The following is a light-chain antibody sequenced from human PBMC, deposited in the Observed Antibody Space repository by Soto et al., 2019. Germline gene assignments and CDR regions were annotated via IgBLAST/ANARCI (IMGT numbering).Light chain of an antibody. J-gene: IGKJ2*01. CDR1: QNVNSN. CDR2: GAA. Sequence: EIVMTQSPATLSVSPGERATLSCRASQNVNSNLAWYQQKPGQAPRLLIYGAATRDTGVPARFSGSGSGTEFTLTISSLQPEDFAIYYCQHLNNWPSYTFGQGTKREIK. V-gene: IGKV3-15*01. CDR3: QHLNNWPSYT.